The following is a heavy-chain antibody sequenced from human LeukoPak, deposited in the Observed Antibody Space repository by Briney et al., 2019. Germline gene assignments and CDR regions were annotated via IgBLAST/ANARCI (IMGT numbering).Heavy chain of an antibody. CDR1: GYTLTELS. CDR2: FDPEDGET. Sequence: ASVKVSCKVSGYTLTELSMHWVRQAPGKGLEWMGGFDPEDGETIYAQKFQGRVTMTEDTSTDTAYMELSSLRSEDTAVYYCATVGPGYCSGGSCYSLRAFDIWGQGTMVTVSS. D-gene: IGHD2-15*01. V-gene: IGHV1-24*01. J-gene: IGHJ3*02. CDR3: ATVGPGYCSGGSCYSLRAFDI.